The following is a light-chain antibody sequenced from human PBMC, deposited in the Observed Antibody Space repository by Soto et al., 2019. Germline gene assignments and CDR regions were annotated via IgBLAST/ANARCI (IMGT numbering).Light chain of an antibody. CDR1: SSNIGAGYD. CDR3: QAYDSSLSGVV. V-gene: IGLV1-40*01. CDR2: GNS. J-gene: IGLJ2*01. Sequence: QSVLKQPPSVSGAPGQRVTISCTGSSSNIGAGYDVHWYQQLPGTAPKLLIYGNSNRPSGVTDRFSGSKSGTSASLAITGLQAEDVAEYCCQAYDSSLSGVVFGGGIKLTVL.